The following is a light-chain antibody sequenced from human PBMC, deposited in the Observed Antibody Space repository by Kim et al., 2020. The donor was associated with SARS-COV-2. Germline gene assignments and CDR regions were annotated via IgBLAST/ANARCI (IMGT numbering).Light chain of an antibody. CDR2: GRN. CDR3: NSRDSRGNHWV. J-gene: IGLJ3*02. Sequence: SSELTQDPAVSVALGQTVRITCQGDSLRSYYASWYQQKPGQAPVLVIYGRNNRPSGIQDRFSGSSSGNTASLTITGAPAEDEADYYCNSRDSRGNHWVFG. CDR1: SLRSYY. V-gene: IGLV3-19*01.